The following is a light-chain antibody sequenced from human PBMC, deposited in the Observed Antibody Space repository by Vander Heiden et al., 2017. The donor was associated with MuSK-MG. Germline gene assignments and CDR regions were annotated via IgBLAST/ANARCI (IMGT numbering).Light chain of an antibody. CDR1: QNITDY. V-gene: IGKV1-39*01. Sequence: DIQMTQTPSSLSVSVGDRGTISCRASQNITDYLNWYQLKIGRAPRLLIFSASTLQTGVPSRFSGSGSGTDFTLTINNLQPEDFATYFCQQSYRLPFTFGQGTKLDFK. CDR3: QQSYRLPFT. CDR2: SAS. J-gene: IGKJ2*01.